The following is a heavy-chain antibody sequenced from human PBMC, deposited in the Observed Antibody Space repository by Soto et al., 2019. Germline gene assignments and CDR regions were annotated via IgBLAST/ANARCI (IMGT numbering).Heavy chain of an antibody. Sequence: SETLSLTCAVSGGSISSGGYSWSWIRQPPGKGLEWIGYIYHSGSTYYNPSLKSRVTISVDRSKNQFSLKLSSVTAADTAVYYCARAGEYYDSSGYFLPDYFDYWGQGTLVTVSS. CDR2: IYHSGST. J-gene: IGHJ4*02. V-gene: IGHV4-30-2*01. CDR3: ARAGEYYDSSGYFLPDYFDY. CDR1: GGSISSGGYS. D-gene: IGHD3-22*01.